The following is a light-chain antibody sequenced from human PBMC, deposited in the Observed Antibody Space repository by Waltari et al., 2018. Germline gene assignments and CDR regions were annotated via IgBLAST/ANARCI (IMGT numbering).Light chain of an antibody. Sequence: SSELTQDPAVSVALGQTVRITCQGGSLRSDYASWYQQHPGQAPVLVIYGKNNRPSGIPDRFSGSSSGNTASLTITGAQAEDEADYYGNSRDSSGNHLVFGGGTRLTVL. CDR1: SLRSDY. J-gene: IGLJ3*02. V-gene: IGLV3-19*01. CDR2: GKN. CDR3: NSRDSSGNHLV.